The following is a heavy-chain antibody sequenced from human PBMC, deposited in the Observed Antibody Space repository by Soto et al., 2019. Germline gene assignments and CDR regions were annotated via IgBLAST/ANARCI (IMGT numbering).Heavy chain of an antibody. D-gene: IGHD3-10*01. V-gene: IGHV2-5*02. CDR2: IFWDDDK. CDR3: ALSPYNITSKGIYDV. CDR1: GFSLSTSGVA. J-gene: IGHJ3*01. Sequence: SGPTLVNPTETLTLTCTLSGFSLSTSGVAVGWFRQPPGKALEWLAIIFWDDDKRYSTSLKSRLIITKDISRNQVVLTLTNLDPVDTATYYCALSPYNITSKGIYDVWGQGTMVPVSS.